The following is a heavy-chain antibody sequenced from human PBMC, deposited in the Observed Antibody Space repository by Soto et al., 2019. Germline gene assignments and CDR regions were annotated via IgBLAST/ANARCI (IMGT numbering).Heavy chain of an antibody. J-gene: IGHJ5*02. Sequence: EVQLVESGGGLVKPGGSLRLSCAASGFTFSNAWMNWVRQAPGKGLEWVGRIKSKTDGGTTDYAAPVKGRFTISRDDSKNTLYLQMNSLKTEDTAVYYCTTAKDRELLLEFKFDPWGQGTLVTVSS. CDR3: TTAKDRELLLEFKFDP. D-gene: IGHD1-26*01. V-gene: IGHV3-15*07. CDR1: GFTFSNAW. CDR2: IKSKTDGGTT.